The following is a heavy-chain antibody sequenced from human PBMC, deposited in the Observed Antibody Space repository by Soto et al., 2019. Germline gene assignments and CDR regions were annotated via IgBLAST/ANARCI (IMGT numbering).Heavy chain of an antibody. CDR2: ICYSGST. Sequence: SETLSLTCTVSGGSIGSSCWSWIRQPPGKGLEWIGYICYSGSTYYNPSLKSRVTVSVDTSKNQFFLKLSSVTAADTAVYYCARHPSDFWFDPWGQGTLVTVSS. J-gene: IGHJ5*02. D-gene: IGHD2-21*02. CDR1: GGSIGSSC. V-gene: IGHV4-59*08. CDR3: ARHPSDFWFDP.